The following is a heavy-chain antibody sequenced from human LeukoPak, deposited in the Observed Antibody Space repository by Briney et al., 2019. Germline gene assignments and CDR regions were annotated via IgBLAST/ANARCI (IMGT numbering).Heavy chain of an antibody. V-gene: IGHV4-61*08. CDR1: GGSISSGGYY. CDR3: ARRNRGWYFDL. Sequence: PSQTLSLTCTVSGGSISSGGYYWSWIRQPPGKGLEWIGYIYYSGSTNYNPSLKSRVTISVDTSKNQFSLKLSSVTAADTAVYYCARRNRGWYFDLWGRGTLVTVSS. D-gene: IGHD2/OR15-2a*01. J-gene: IGHJ2*01. CDR2: IYYSGST.